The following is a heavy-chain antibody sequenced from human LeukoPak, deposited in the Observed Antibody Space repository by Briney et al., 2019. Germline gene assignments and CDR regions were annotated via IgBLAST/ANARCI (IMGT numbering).Heavy chain of an antibody. J-gene: IGHJ4*02. Sequence: PGGSLRLSCAASGFXVSNSFIGWVRQAPGTGQEWVSGIYAGGTTYYADSVQGRFTISRHNSENTLYLQMNSLRPEDTAVYYCARESSVSGWYIYWGQGTLVTVSS. CDR2: IYAGGTT. D-gene: IGHD6-19*01. CDR1: GFXVSNSF. V-gene: IGHV3-53*04. CDR3: ARESSVSGWYIY.